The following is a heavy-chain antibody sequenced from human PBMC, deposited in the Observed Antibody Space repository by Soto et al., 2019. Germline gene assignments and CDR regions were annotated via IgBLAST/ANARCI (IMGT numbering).Heavy chain of an antibody. Sequence: GESLKISCKGSGYSFTSYWIGWVRQMPGKGLEWMGIIYPGDSDTRYSPSFQGQVTISADKSISTAYLQWSSLKASDTAMYYCARVVATTFYYYYGMDVWGQGTTATVSS. CDR1: GYSFTSYW. CDR2: IYPGDSDT. V-gene: IGHV5-51*01. CDR3: ARVVATTFYYYYGMDV. D-gene: IGHD5-12*01. J-gene: IGHJ6*02.